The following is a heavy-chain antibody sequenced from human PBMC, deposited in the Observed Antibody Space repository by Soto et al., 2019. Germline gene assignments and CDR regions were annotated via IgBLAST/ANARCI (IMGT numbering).Heavy chain of an antibody. D-gene: IGHD3-3*01. CDR2: IIPIFGTA. CDR1: GGTFSSYA. J-gene: IGHJ6*02. V-gene: IGHV1-69*13. CDR3: AARFWRGYYYTTYYYGMDV. Sequence: GASVKVSCKASGGTFSSYAISWVRQAPGQGLEWMGGIIPIFGTANYAQKFQGRVTITADESTSTAYMELSSLRSEDTAVYYCAARFWRGYYYTTYYYGMDVWGQGTQVTVSS.